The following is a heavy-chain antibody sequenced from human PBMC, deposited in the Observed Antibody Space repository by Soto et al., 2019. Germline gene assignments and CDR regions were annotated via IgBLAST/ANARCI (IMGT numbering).Heavy chain of an antibody. CDR2: INGGNGNT. V-gene: IGHV1-3*01. Sequence: ASVKVSCKASGYTFTSYAVHWVRQAPGQRLEWMGWINGGNGNTKYSQKFQGRVTITRDTSASTAYMELSSLRSEDTAVYYCARGGLALMDVWGQGTTVTVSS. D-gene: IGHD3-16*01. CDR3: ARGGLALMDV. J-gene: IGHJ6*02. CDR1: GYTFTSYA.